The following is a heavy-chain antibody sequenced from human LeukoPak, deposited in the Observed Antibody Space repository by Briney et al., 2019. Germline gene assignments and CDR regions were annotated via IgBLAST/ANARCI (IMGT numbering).Heavy chain of an antibody. CDR2: IYYSGST. V-gene: IGHV4-59*01. Sequence: PSETLSLTCTVSGGSISSYYWSWIRQPPGKGLEWIGYIYYSGSTNYNPSLKGRVTISVDTSKNQFSLKLSSVTAADTAVYYCASSHYDILTGYYRAFDYWGQGTLVTVSS. CDR3: ASSHYDILTGYYRAFDY. D-gene: IGHD3-9*01. J-gene: IGHJ4*02. CDR1: GGSISSYY.